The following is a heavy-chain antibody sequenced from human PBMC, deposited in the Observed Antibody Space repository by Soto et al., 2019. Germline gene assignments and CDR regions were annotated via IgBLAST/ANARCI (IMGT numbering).Heavy chain of an antibody. J-gene: IGHJ4*03. CDR1: GFTFSGSA. CDR3: ARRYSSGRAFDC. D-gene: IGHD6-25*01. CDR2: ISSSGNTI. V-gene: IGHV3-48*04. Sequence: EVQLVESGGGLVQPGGSLKLSCAASGFTFSGSAMHWVRQASGKGLEWVSYISSSGNTIYYADSVKGRFTIPRDNAKNSLYLQLNSLRAVDTAVYYCARRYSSGRAFDCCGQGRMFTVSS.